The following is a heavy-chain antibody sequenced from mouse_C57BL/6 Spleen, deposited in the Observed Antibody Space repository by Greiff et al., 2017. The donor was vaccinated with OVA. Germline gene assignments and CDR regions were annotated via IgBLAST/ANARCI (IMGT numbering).Heavy chain of an antibody. Sequence: QVQLKQPGAALVMPGASVKLSCKASGYTFTSYWMHWVKQRPGQGLEWIGEIDPSDSYTNYNQKFKGKSTLTVDKSSSTAYMQLSSLTSEDSAVYYCARDYYGSSYPFDYWGQGTTLTVSS. CDR1: GYTFTSYW. J-gene: IGHJ2*01. CDR2: IDPSDSYT. D-gene: IGHD1-1*01. CDR3: ARDYYGSSYPFDY. V-gene: IGHV1-69*01.